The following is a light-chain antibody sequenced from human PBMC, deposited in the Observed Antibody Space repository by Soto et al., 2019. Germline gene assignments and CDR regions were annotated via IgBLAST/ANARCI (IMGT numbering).Light chain of an antibody. J-gene: IGLJ2*01. Sequence: QSALTQPRSVSGSPGQSVTISCSGTSSNVGGYNYVSWYQQHPGKATKLIIYAVSGRPSGLPDRFSGSKSGNTASLTISELQADDEADYYCCSYAGYYTLVFGGGTKLTVL. CDR3: CSYAGYYTLV. CDR1: SSNVGGYNY. CDR2: AVS. V-gene: IGLV2-11*01.